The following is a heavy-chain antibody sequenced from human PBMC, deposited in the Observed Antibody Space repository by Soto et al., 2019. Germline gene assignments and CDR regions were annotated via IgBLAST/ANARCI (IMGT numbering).Heavy chain of an antibody. Sequence: QVQLVESGGGVVQPGRSLRLSCAASEFTFSNYGMHWVRQAPGKGLEWVAVILNDGSNRYHADSVKDRFTISRDNSKNTLYLKMNSQRAEDTAVYYCARDDEYSGNGMDVWGQGTTVTVS. CDR1: EFTFSNYG. V-gene: IGHV3-33*01. CDR2: ILNDGSNR. D-gene: IGHD3-10*01. J-gene: IGHJ6*02. CDR3: ARDDEYSGNGMDV.